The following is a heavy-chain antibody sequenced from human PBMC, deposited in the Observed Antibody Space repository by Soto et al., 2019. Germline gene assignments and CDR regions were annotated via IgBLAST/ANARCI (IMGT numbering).Heavy chain of an antibody. CDR1: GGTFSSFA. CDR2: IIPIFGTA. V-gene: IGHV1-69*01. CDR3: AKHSRETVSCCGED. Sequence: QVHLVQSGAEVKKPGSSVKVSCKASGGTFSSFAISWVRQAPGQGLEWMGGIIPIFGTANYAQKVQGRVTITADESTSTAYMELSSLRSEDTAVYYCAKHSRETVSCCGEDWGQGTLVTVSS. D-gene: IGHD2-21*01. J-gene: IGHJ4*02.